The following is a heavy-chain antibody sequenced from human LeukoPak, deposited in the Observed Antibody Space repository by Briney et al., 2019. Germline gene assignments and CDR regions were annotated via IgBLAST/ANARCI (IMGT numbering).Heavy chain of an antibody. J-gene: IGHJ4*02. D-gene: IGHD5-18*01. Sequence: SETLSLTCTVSGGSISSAGYYWNWIRQHPTEGLEWIGHIYYTGRTTYNPSVKSRVTISADTSKNQFSLKLNSVTAADTAVHFCASAPLGNSFGYMAYWGQGALVTVSS. CDR2: IYYTGRT. CDR3: ASAPLGNSFGYMAY. CDR1: GGSISSAGYY. V-gene: IGHV4-31*03.